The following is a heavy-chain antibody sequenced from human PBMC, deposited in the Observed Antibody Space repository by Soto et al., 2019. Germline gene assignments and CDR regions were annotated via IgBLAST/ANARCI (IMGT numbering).Heavy chain of an antibody. Sequence: PWGSLRLSCAASVFTFEDYAMHWVRQAPGKGLEWVSGISWNSDSIGYADSVKGRFTISRDNGKNSLYLQMNSLRVEDTALYYCAKIPYGSGSFHFDYWGQGSLVTVSS. CDR2: ISWNSDSI. J-gene: IGHJ4*02. V-gene: IGHV3-9*01. CDR1: VFTFEDYA. CDR3: AKIPYGSGSFHFDY. D-gene: IGHD3-10*01.